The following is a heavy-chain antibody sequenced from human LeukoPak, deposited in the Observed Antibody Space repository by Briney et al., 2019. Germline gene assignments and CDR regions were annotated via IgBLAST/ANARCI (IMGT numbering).Heavy chain of an antibody. V-gene: IGHV3-30*18. Sequence: GGSLRLSCAASGFTFSSSAMSWVRQAPGKGLEWVAVISYDGSNKYYADSVKGRFTISRDNSKNTLYLQMNSLGAEDTAVYYCAKDQSFDFWSGYSLYYYYYGMDVWGQGTTVTVSS. CDR3: AKDQSFDFWSGYSLYYYYYGMDV. CDR2: ISYDGSNK. J-gene: IGHJ6*02. CDR1: GFTFSSSA. D-gene: IGHD3-3*01.